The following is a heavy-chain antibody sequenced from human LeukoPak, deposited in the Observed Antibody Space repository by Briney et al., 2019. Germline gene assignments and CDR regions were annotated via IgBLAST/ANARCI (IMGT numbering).Heavy chain of an antibody. D-gene: IGHD6-13*01. CDR3: ARVVAAAGQPKYNWFDP. J-gene: IGHJ5*02. Sequence: GGSLRLSCAASGFTFSSYWMSWVRQAPGKGLEWVANIKQDGSEKYYVDSVKGRFTISRDNAKNSLYLQMNSLRGEDTAVYYCARVVAAAGQPKYNWFDPWGQGTLVTVSS. V-gene: IGHV3-7*01. CDR1: GFTFSSYW. CDR2: IKQDGSEK.